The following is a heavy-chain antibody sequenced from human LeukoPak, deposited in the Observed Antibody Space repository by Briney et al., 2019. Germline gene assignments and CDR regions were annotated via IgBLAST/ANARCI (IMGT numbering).Heavy chain of an antibody. CDR2: IYYTGAT. V-gene: IGHV4-39*01. CDR3: ATGYTTGSDY. D-gene: IGHD1-1*01. J-gene: IGHJ4*02. Sequence: PSETLSLTCTVSGGSISTDHYYWAWIRPPPGKGLEWVASIYYTGATYYNLSLKSRLTLSIDTSNNQFSLTLSSVRAADTAVYYCATGYTTGSDYWGQGTLVTVSS. CDR1: GGSISTDHYY.